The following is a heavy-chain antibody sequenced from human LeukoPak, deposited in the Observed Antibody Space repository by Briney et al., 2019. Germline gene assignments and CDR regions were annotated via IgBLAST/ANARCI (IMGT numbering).Heavy chain of an antibody. V-gene: IGHV4-59*08. CDR3: ARGVVAAVYYFDY. CDR1: GGSISSYY. D-gene: IGHD2-15*01. CDR2: IYYSGST. Sequence: SETLSLTCTVSGGSISSYYWSWIRQPPGKGLEWIGYIYYSGSTNYNPSLKSRVTISVDTSKNQFSLKLSSVTAADTAVYYCARGVVAAVYYFDYWGQGTLVTVSS. J-gene: IGHJ4*02.